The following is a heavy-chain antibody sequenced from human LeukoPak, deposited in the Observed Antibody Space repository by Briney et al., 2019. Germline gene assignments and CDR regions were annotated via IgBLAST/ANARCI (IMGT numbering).Heavy chain of an antibody. CDR2: INHNGNVN. J-gene: IGHJ6*02. CDR1: GFIFSNYG. D-gene: IGHD3-16*01. Sequence: GGSLRLSCAASGFIFSNYGMNWARQAPGKGLEWVAGINHNGNVNYYVDSVKGRFTISRDNAKNSLYLQMSNLRAEDTAVYFCARGGGLDVWGQGATVTVSS. CDR3: ARGGGLDV. V-gene: IGHV3-7*03.